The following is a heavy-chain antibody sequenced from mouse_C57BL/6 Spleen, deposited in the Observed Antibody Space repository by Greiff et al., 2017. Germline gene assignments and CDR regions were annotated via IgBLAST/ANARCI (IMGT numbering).Heavy chain of an antibody. D-gene: IGHD2-4*01. V-gene: IGHV1-72*01. J-gene: IGHJ3*01. CDR2: IDPNSGGT. CDR1: GYTFTSYW. Sequence: QVQLQQPGAELVKPGASVKLSCKASGYTFTSYWMHWVKQRPGRGLEWIGRIDPNSGGTKYNEKFKSKATLTVDKPSSTAYMQLRSLTFEDSAVYYCARSHYDYDGRFAYWGQGTLVTVSA. CDR3: ARSHYDYDGRFAY.